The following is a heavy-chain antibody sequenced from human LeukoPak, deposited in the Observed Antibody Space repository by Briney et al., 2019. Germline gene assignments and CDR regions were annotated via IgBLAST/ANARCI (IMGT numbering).Heavy chain of an antibody. V-gene: IGHV4-38-2*02. CDR1: GYSISMGYY. CDR2: IYHSGST. Sequence: PSETLSLTCTVSGYSISMGYYWGWIGQPPGKGLEWIGSIYHSGSTYYNPSLKSRVSISVDTSKNQISLKLSSVTAADTAVYYCARAPNWNYAENYYFDSWGQGTLVTVSS. J-gene: IGHJ4*02. D-gene: IGHD1-7*01. CDR3: ARAPNWNYAENYYFDS.